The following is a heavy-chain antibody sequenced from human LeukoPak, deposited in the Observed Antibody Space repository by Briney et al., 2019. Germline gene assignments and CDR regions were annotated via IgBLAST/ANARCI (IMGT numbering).Heavy chain of an antibody. J-gene: IGHJ4*02. CDR1: GFTFSSYG. Sequence: PGGTLRLSCAASGFTFSSYGMSWVRQAPGKGLEWVSAISGSGGSTYYADSVKGRFTISRDNAKNSLYLQMNSLRAEDTAVYYCARDLTLGYWGQGTLVTVSS. CDR3: ARDLTLGY. V-gene: IGHV3-23*01. CDR2: ISGSGGST.